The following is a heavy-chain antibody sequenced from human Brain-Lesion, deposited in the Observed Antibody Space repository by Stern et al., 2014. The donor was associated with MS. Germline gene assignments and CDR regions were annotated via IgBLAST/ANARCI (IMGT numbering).Heavy chain of an antibody. CDR2: INPNPGGT. Sequence: QVQLVQSGAEVKKPGASVKVSCKTSGYIFTGYYIHWVRQAPGQGLEWMAWINPNPGGTKYAQKFQGRVTMSRDTSISTAYVELSSLTSDDTAVYYCARDQRGITIFGVVTDYYYLGMDVWGQGTTVTVSS. CDR1: GYIFTGYY. D-gene: IGHD3-3*01. V-gene: IGHV1-2*02. J-gene: IGHJ6*02. CDR3: ARDQRGITIFGVVTDYYYLGMDV.